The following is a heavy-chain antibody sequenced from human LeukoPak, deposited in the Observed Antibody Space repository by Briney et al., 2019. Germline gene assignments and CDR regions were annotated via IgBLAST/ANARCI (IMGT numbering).Heavy chain of an antibody. CDR2: IYSGGST. D-gene: IGHD3-10*01. J-gene: IGHJ3*02. Sequence: PGGSLRLSCAASGFTVSSNYMSWVRQAPGKGLEWVSVIYSGGSTYYADSVKGRFTISRDNSKNTLYLQMNSLRAEDTAVYYCARDLTVRGVIDASDIWGQGTMVTVSS. CDR3: ARDLTVRGVIDASDI. V-gene: IGHV3-66*01. CDR1: GFTVSSNY.